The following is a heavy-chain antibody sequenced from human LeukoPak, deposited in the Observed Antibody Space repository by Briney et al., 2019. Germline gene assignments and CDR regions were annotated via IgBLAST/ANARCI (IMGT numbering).Heavy chain of an antibody. D-gene: IGHD3-22*01. Sequence: ASVKVSCEASGYTFTSYGISWVRQAPGQGREWMGWISAYNGNTNYAQKLQGRVTMTTDTSTSTAYMELRSLRSDDTAVYYCARDGYYDSSGYATFFDIWGQGTMVTVSS. J-gene: IGHJ3*02. V-gene: IGHV1-18*01. CDR1: GYTFTSYG. CDR3: ARDGYYDSSGYATFFDI. CDR2: ISAYNGNT.